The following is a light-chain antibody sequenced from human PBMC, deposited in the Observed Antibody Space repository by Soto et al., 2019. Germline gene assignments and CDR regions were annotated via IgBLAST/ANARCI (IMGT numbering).Light chain of an antibody. J-gene: IGKJ1*01. CDR3: QRYVSSPQT. Sequence: EIVLTQSPGTLSLPPGERATLSCRASQSVSSSYLAWYQQKPGQAPRLLIYGASSRATGIPDMFSGSDSGTDFILTISRLDPEDFAMYYCQRYVSSPQTFVQGTKVEIK. V-gene: IGKV3-20*01. CDR1: QSVSSSY. CDR2: GAS.